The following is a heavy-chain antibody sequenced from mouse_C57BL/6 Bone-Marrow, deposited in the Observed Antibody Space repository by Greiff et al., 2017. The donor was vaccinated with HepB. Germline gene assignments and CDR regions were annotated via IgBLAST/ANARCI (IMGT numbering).Heavy chain of an antibody. J-gene: IGHJ3*01. CDR3: ARSERTTIVTTRFAY. Sequence: EVKLMESGPELVKPGASVKISCKASGYSFTGYYMNWVKQSPEKSLEWIGEINPSTGGTTYNQKFKAKATLTVDKSSSTAYMQLKSLTSEDSAVYYGARSERTTIVTTRFAYWGQGTLVTVSA. V-gene: IGHV1-42*01. CDR2: INPSTGGT. D-gene: IGHD2-5*01. CDR1: GYSFTGYY.